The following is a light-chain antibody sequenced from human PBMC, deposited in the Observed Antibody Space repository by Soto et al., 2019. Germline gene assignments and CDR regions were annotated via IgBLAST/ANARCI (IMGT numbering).Light chain of an antibody. CDR1: SSNIGNNY. J-gene: IGLJ3*02. CDR2: ENN. V-gene: IGLV1-51*02. CDR3: GAWDSSLSDWV. Sequence: QSVLTQPPSVSAAPGQKVTISCSGSSSNIGNNYVSWYQQLPGTAPKLLIYENNKGPSGIPDRFSGSKSGTSATLVISGLQTGDEADYYCGAWDSSLSDWVFGGGTKLTVL.